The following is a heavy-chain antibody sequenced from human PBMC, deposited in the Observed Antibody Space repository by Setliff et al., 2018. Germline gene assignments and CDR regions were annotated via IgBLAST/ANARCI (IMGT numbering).Heavy chain of an antibody. CDR2: IHHSGKA. D-gene: IGHD3-3*01. CDR1: GFSISSGYY. Sequence: SETLSLTCAVSGFSISSGYYWGWIRQPPGKGLEWIVNIHHSGKAYYNPSLKSRVTMSVDTSKNQISLRLSSVTAADTAVYFCARVTGFSYMDVWGKGTTVTVSS. CDR3: ARVTGFSYMDV. J-gene: IGHJ6*03. V-gene: IGHV4-38-2*01.